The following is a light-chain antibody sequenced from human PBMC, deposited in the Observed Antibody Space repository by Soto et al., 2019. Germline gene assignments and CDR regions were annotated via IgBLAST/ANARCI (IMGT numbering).Light chain of an antibody. CDR1: QSISSW. J-gene: IGKJ1*01. CDR2: KAS. V-gene: IGKV1-5*03. CDR3: EQYNDNWT. Sequence: DIPMTQSPSTLSASVGERVTITCRASQSISSWLAWYQQKPGKAPKLLIYKASTLQSGVPSRFSGSRSGTEFTLAISSLQPDYSATYYCEQYNDNWTFGQGTKVEIK.